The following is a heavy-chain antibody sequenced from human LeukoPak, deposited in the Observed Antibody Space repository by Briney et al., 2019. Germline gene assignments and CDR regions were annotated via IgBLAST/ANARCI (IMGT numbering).Heavy chain of an antibody. D-gene: IGHD3-22*01. CDR3: ASDNYYDSSGNLY. CDR1: GYSFTSYG. CDR2: INTGIGNT. J-gene: IGHJ4*02. Sequence: GASVKVSCKASGYSFTSYGMHWVRQAPGQRLEWMGWINTGIGNTKYSQTFQGRVTITRDRSAITVYMELSSLRFEDTAIYFCASDNYYDSSGNLYWGQGTLVTVSS. V-gene: IGHV1-3*04.